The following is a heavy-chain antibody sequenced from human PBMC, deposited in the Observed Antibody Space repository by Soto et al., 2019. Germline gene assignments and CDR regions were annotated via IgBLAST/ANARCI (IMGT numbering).Heavy chain of an antibody. CDR3: ARDPRYHYDSSGYSNYDY. V-gene: IGHV1-18*01. Sequence: GASMKVSCKASGYTFTSYGITWVRQAPGQGLDWMGWISAHDGHTNSAQKLQDRVTMTTDTSTSTAYMELRSLRSDDTAVYYCARDPRYHYDSSGYSNYDYWGQGTLVTDSS. D-gene: IGHD3-22*01. CDR2: ISAHDGHT. J-gene: IGHJ4*02. CDR1: GYTFTSYG.